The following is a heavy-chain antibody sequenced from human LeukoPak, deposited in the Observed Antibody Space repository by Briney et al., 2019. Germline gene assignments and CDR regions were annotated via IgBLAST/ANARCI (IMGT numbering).Heavy chain of an antibody. CDR1: GFTFSNYA. CDR2: ISGSGDST. V-gene: IGHV3-23*01. Sequence: GGSLRLSCAASGFTFSNYAMNWVRQAPGKGLEWVSGISGSGDSTFLADSVKGRSTISRDNSKNTVYLQMDSLRAEDTAAYYCARGLMTTVTTCFDYWGQGTLVTVSS. CDR3: ARGLMTTVTTCFDY. J-gene: IGHJ4*02. D-gene: IGHD4-17*01.